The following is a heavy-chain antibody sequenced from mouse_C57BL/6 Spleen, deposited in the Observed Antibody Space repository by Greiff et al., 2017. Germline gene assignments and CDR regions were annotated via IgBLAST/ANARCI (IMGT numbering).Heavy chain of an antibody. J-gene: IGHJ3*01. CDR3: EAYYDYDEGVFAY. CDR2: INPNNGGT. CDR1: GYTFTDYY. Sequence: VQLQQSGPDLVKPGASVKISCKASGYTFTDYYMNWVKQSHGKSLEWIGDINPNNGGTSYNQKFKGKATLTVDKSSSAAYMELRSLTSEDSAVYYCEAYYDYDEGVFAYWGQGTLVTVSA. D-gene: IGHD2-4*01. V-gene: IGHV1-26*01.